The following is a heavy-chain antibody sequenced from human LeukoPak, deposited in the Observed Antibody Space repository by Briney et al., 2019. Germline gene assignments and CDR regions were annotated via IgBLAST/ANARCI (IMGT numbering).Heavy chain of an antibody. Sequence: GGSLRLSCAASGFTFSSYGMHWVRQAPGKGLEWVAFIRYDGSNKYYADSVKGRFTISRDNSKNTLYLQMNSLRAEDTAVYYCARPIVVVPAARHAFDIWGQGTMVTVSS. CDR3: ARPIVVVPAARHAFDI. V-gene: IGHV3-30*02. D-gene: IGHD2-2*01. CDR2: IRYDGSNK. CDR1: GFTFSSYG. J-gene: IGHJ3*02.